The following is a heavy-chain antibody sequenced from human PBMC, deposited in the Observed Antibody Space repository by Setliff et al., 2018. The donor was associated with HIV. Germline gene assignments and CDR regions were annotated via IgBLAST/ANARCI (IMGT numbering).Heavy chain of an antibody. CDR1: GYTFTSYA. Sequence: GASVKVSCKASGYTFTSYAVTWVRQAPGQGLEWVGWIHTNTGDPTYAQGFTGRFVFSFDTSVSTAYLQISGLKAEDTAVYYCATRGEQLYFYGMDVWGQGTTVTVSS. D-gene: IGHD1-26*01. V-gene: IGHV7-4-1*02. J-gene: IGHJ6*02. CDR3: ATRGEQLYFYGMDV. CDR2: IHTNTGDP.